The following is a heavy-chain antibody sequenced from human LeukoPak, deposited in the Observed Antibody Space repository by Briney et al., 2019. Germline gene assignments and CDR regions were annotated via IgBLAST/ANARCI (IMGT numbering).Heavy chain of an antibody. D-gene: IGHD3-9*01. CDR1: GGSIRSYY. Sequence: PSETLSLTCTVSGGSIRSYYWSWIRQPPGKGLEGIGYVSYSGSTDFNPSLKRRVTISVDTSKKKFSLKLTSVTAADTAVYYCARSKGTGYYNWFDPWGQGTLVTVSS. J-gene: IGHJ5*02. CDR3: ARSKGTGYYNWFDP. V-gene: IGHV4-59*01. CDR2: VSYSGST.